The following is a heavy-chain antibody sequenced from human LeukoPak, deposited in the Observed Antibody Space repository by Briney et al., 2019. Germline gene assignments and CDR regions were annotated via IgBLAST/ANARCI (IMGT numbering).Heavy chain of an antibody. CDR2: INPNSGGT. D-gene: IGHD3-10*01. CDR1: GYTFTGYY. CDR3: ARGSYGSGSYHYYYMDV. J-gene: IGHJ6*03. Sequence: ASVKVSCKASGYTFTGYYMHWVRQAPGQGLEWMGWINPNSGGTNYAQKFQGRVTMTRDTSISTAYMELSRLRSDDTAVYYCARGSYGSGSYHYYYMDVWGKGTTVTISS. V-gene: IGHV1-2*02.